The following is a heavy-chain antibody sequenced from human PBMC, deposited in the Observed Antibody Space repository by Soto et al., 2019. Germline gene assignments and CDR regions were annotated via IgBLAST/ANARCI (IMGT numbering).Heavy chain of an antibody. D-gene: IGHD2-2*02. J-gene: IGHJ6*02. CDR3: ASYQIQYCGSTSCYTGYYGMDV. CDR2: IIPIFGTA. Sequence: QVQLVQSGAEVKKPGSSVTVSCKASGGTFSSYAISWVRQPPGQGLECMGGIIPIFGTANYAQKFQGRVTITADKSTSTAYMELSSLSSEDAAVYYCASYQIQYCGSTSCYTGYYGMDVWGQGTTVTVSS. CDR1: GGTFSSYA. V-gene: IGHV1-69*06.